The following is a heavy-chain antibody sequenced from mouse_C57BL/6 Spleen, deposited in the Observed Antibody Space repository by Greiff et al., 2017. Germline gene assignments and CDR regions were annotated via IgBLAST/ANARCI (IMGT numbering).Heavy chain of an antibody. CDR1: GYTFTDYY. V-gene: IGHV1-26*01. D-gene: IGHD2-1*01. J-gene: IGHJ4*01. CDR2: INPNNGGT. Sequence: EVQLQQSGPELVKPGASVKISCKASGYTFTDYYMNWVKQSHGKSLEWIGDINPNNGGTSYNQKFKGKATLTVDKSSSTAYMELRSLTSEDSAVYYCAFYGNFHAMDYWGQGTSVTVSS. CDR3: AFYGNFHAMDY.